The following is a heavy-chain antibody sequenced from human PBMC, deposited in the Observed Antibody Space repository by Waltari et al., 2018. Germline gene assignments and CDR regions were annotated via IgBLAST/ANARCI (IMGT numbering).Heavy chain of an antibody. Sequence: QVQLQESGPGLVKPSETLSLTCPFSGGSISSYYWRWIRQPPGKGLEWIGYIYYSGSTNYNPSLKSRVTISVDTSKNQFSLKLSSVTAADTAVYYCASFSSWYPHYWGQGTLVTVSS. CDR1: GGSISSYY. V-gene: IGHV4-59*01. D-gene: IGHD6-13*01. J-gene: IGHJ4*02. CDR2: IYYSGST. CDR3: ASFSSWYPHY.